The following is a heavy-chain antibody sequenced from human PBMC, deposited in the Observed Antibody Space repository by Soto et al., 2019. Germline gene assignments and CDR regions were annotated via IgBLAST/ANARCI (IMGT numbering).Heavy chain of an antibody. Sequence: PSETLSLTCTVSGGSVTSYYWSWIRQPPGKGMEWIGYLYYSGSTSYNPSLKGRVTMSVDMSKNQFSLTLTSVTAADTAVYYCARDAQLLRLPYYYYGMDVWGQGTTVTVSS. D-gene: IGHD3-3*01. V-gene: IGHV4-59*02. J-gene: IGHJ6*02. CDR1: GGSVTSYY. CDR2: LYYSGST. CDR3: ARDAQLLRLPYYYYGMDV.